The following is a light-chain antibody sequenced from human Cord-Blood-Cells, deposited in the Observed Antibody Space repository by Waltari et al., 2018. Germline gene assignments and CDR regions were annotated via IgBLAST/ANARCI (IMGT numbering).Light chain of an antibody. J-gene: IGKJ4*01. CDR2: GAS. Sequence: EIVLTPSPGTLSLSPGERATPSCRASPSVSSSYLAWYQQKPGQAPRLLIYGASSRATGIPDRFSGSGSGTDFTLTISRLEPEDFAVYYCQQYGSSPLTFGGGTKVEIK. CDR1: PSVSSSY. V-gene: IGKV3-20*01. CDR3: QQYGSSPLT.